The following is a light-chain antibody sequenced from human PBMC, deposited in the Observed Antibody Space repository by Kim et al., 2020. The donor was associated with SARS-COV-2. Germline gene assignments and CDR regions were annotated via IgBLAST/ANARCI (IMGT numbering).Light chain of an antibody. J-gene: IGLJ1*01. CDR2: DDN. Sequence: QSVLTQPPSASGIPGQRVTISCSGSRSNIGSNSVNWYQQLPGAAPKLLIYDDNQRPSGVPDRFSGSKSGSSASLAISGLQSEDEADYFCATWDDSLNAHYVFGTGTKVTVL. V-gene: IGLV1-44*01. CDR3: ATWDDSLNAHYV. CDR1: RSNIGSNS.